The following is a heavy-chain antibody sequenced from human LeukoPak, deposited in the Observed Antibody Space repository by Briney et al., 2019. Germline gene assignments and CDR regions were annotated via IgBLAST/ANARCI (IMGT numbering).Heavy chain of an antibody. J-gene: IGHJ4*02. CDR2: IYYSGST. V-gene: IGHV4-61*08. Sequence: PSETLSLTCTVSGGSISSGGYYWSWIRRHPGKGLEWIGYIYYSGSTYYNPSLKSRVTISVDTSKNQFSLKLSSVTAADTAVYYCARILRYSGSGSWGQGTLVTVSS. D-gene: IGHD1-26*01. CDR1: GGSISSGGYY. CDR3: ARILRYSGSGS.